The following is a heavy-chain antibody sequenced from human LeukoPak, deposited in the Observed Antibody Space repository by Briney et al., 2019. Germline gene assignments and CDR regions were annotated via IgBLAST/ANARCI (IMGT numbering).Heavy chain of an antibody. CDR2: ISGSGGST. J-gene: IGHJ4*02. D-gene: IGHD6-13*01. V-gene: IGHV3-23*01. CDR3: AKDRGYSSSWYYFDN. Sequence: PGGSLRLSCAASGFTFSSYAMSWVRQAPGKGLEWVSAISGSGGSTYYADSVKGRFTISRDNSKNTLYLQMNSLRAEDTAVYYCAKDRGYSSSWYYFDNWGQGTLVTVSS. CDR1: GFTFSSYA.